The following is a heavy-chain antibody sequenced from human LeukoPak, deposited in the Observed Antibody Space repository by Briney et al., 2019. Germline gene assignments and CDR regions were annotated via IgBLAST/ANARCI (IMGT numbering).Heavy chain of an antibody. CDR2: VSYDRTNK. D-gene: IGHD6-19*01. Sequence: GGSLRLSCEASGFTFSNHAMHWVRQAPGTGLEWVSVVSYDRTNKHYAYSVKCRFTISRDNSKSTLYLQMISLRAEDTAVYYCASRGIAVAGRETNNDYWGQGTLVTVSS. J-gene: IGHJ4*02. V-gene: IGHV3-30*03. CDR1: GFTFSNHA. CDR3: ASRGIAVAGRETNNDY.